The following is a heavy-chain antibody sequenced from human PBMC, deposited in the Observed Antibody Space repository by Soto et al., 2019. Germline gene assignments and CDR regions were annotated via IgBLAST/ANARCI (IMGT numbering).Heavy chain of an antibody. CDR1: GGSISSSSYY. Sequence: SETLSLTCTVSGGSISSSSYYWGWIRQPPGKGLEWIGSIYYSGSTYYNPSLKSRVTISVDTSKNQFSLKLSSVTAADTAAYYCARLEFWSGYSDFNYYMDVWGKGTTVTVSS. CDR3: ARLEFWSGYSDFNYYMDV. CDR2: IYYSGST. V-gene: IGHV4-39*01. J-gene: IGHJ6*03. D-gene: IGHD3-3*01.